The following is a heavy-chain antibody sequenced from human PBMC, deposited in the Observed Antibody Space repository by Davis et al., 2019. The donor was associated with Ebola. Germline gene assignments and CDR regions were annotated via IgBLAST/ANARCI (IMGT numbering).Heavy chain of an antibody. J-gene: IGHJ4*02. V-gene: IGHV4-59*08. CDR3: ARHSGSYLTYYFDY. D-gene: IGHD1-26*01. CDR2: IYYSGST. CDR1: VGSTSSYY. Sequence: GSLRLSCTVSVGSTSSYYWSWIRQPPGKGLEWIGYIYYSGSTNYNPSLKSRFTISVDTSKNQFSLKLSSVTAADTAVYYCARHSGSYLTYYFDYWGQGTLVTVSS.